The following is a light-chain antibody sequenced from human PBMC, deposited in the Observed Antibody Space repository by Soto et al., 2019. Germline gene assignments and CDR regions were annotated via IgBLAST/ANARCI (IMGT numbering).Light chain of an antibody. Sequence: QSVLTQPASVSLSPGQSITISCTGTSSDVGGYNYVSWYQQHPGKAPKLMIYEVSTRPSGVSNRFSGSKSGNTASLTISGLQAEDESDYYCSSYTSSSTYVFGTGTKVTDL. J-gene: IGLJ1*01. V-gene: IGLV2-14*01. CDR1: SSDVGGYNY. CDR3: SSYTSSSTYV. CDR2: EVS.